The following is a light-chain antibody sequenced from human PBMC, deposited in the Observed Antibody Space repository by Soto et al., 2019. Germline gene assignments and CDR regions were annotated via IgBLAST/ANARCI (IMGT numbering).Light chain of an antibody. Sequence: DIQMTQSPSSLSASVVDRVTITCRASQGISNYLAWYQQKPGKVPKLLIYAASTLQSGVPSRFSGGGSGTEFTLTINSLQSEDFAVYFCHQYNFWPTFGQGTKVDIK. CDR2: AAS. V-gene: IGKV1-27*01. CDR1: QGISNY. CDR3: HQYNFWPT. J-gene: IGKJ1*01.